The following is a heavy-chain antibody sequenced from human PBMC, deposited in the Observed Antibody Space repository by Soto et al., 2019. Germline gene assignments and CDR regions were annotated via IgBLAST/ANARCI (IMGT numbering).Heavy chain of an antibody. Sequence: QVQLVESGGGVVQPGRSLRLSCAASGFTFSSYGMHWVRQAPGKGPEWVAVISYDGSNKYYADSVKGRFTISRDNSKNTLYLQMNSLRAEDTAVYYCAKGGGGSLLYYYYGMDVWGQGTTVTVSS. CDR1: GFTFSSYG. J-gene: IGHJ6*02. D-gene: IGHD2-15*01. CDR3: AKGGGGSLLYYYYGMDV. V-gene: IGHV3-30*18. CDR2: ISYDGSNK.